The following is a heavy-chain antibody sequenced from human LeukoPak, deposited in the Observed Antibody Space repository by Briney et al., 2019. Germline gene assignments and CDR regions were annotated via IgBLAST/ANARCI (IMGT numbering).Heavy chain of an antibody. V-gene: IGHV3-23*01. CDR2: ISASASGT. CDR3: AKGRRYSSSSDTFDY. D-gene: IGHD6-6*01. Sequence: GGSLRLSCTASGFTFGDYAMSWVRQAPGKGLEWVSGISASASGTYYADSVKGRFTISRDNPKNTLYLQLNSLRAEDTALYYCAKGRRYSSSSDTFDYWGQGTLVTVSS. CDR1: GFTFGDYA. J-gene: IGHJ4*02.